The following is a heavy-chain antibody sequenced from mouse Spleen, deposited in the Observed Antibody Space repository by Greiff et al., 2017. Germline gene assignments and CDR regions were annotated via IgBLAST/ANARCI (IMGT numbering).Heavy chain of an antibody. CDR1: GFTFSDYY. D-gene: IGHD2-1*01. V-gene: IGHV5-12*02. CDR3: ARAYGNYVYWYFDV. J-gene: IGHJ1*01. CDR2: ISNGGGST. Sequence: EVKLMESGGGLVQPGGSLKLSCATSGFTFSDYYMYWVRQTPEKRLEWVAYISNGGGSTYYPDTVKGRFTISRDNAKNTLYLQMSRLKSEDTAMYYCARAYGNYVYWYFDVWGAGTTVTVSS.